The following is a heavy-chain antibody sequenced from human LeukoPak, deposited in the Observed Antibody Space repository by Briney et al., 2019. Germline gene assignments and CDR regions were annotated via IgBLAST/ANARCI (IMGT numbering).Heavy chain of an antibody. Sequence: SETLSLTCLVSGGSITSYYWNWIRQPPGMGLEWIGYIYYSGSTNYNPSLKSRVTISVDTSKNHFSLKLNSVTAADTAVYYCARAEREIFDYWGQGTLVTVSS. CDR3: ARAEREIFDY. CDR2: IYYSGST. D-gene: IGHD5-24*01. CDR1: GGSITSYY. V-gene: IGHV4-59*01. J-gene: IGHJ4*02.